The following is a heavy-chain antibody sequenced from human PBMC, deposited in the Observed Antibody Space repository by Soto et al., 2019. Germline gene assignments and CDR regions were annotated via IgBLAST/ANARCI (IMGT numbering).Heavy chain of an antibody. D-gene: IGHD2-8*01. CDR2: IIPILGIA. CDR3: ARYRDPYCTNGVCYTLDY. Sequence: GASVKVSCKASGGTFSSYTISWVRQAPGQGLEWMGRIIPILGIANYAQKYQGRVTITADKSTSTAYMELRSLRSEDTAVNYCARYRDPYCTNGVCYTLDYWGQRTLVTVSS. V-gene: IGHV1-69*02. J-gene: IGHJ4*02. CDR1: GGTFSSYT.